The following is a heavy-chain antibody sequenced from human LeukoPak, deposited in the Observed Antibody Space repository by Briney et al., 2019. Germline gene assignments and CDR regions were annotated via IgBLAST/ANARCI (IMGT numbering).Heavy chain of an antibody. CDR2: INPNSGGT. CDR3: ASERVDRYCSGGSCYTYYYFDY. V-gene: IGHV1-2*02. D-gene: IGHD2-15*01. CDR1: GYTFTDHY. J-gene: IGHJ4*02. Sequence: GASVKVSCKASGYTFTDHYMHWVRQAPGQGLEWMGWINPNSGGTNYAQKFQGRVTMTRDTSISTAYMELSRLRSDDTAVYYCASERVDRYCSGGSCYTYYYFDYWGQGTLVTVSS.